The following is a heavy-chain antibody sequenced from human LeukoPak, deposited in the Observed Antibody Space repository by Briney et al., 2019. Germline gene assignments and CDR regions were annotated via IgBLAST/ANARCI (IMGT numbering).Heavy chain of an antibody. V-gene: IGHV3-30*04. D-gene: IGHD3-10*01. CDR1: GFTFSSYA. CDR3: ARDRAYGSGSSYNWFDP. Sequence: GGSLRLYCAASGFTFSSYAMHWVRQAPGKGLEWVAVISYDGSNKYYADSVKGRFTISRDNSKNTLYLQMNSLRAEDTAVYYCARDRAYGSGSSYNWFDPWGQGTLVTVSS. CDR2: ISYDGSNK. J-gene: IGHJ5*02.